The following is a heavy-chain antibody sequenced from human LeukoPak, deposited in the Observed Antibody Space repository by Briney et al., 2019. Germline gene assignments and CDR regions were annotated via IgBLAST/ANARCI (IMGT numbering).Heavy chain of an antibody. CDR2: ISGSGGST. Sequence: GGSLRLSCAASGFTFSSYAMSWVRQAPGKGLEWVSAISGSGGSTYYADSVKGRSTISRDNSKNTLYLQMNSLRAEDTAVYYCAPSPGQWLVPDFGYWGQGTPVTVSS. V-gene: IGHV3-23*01. J-gene: IGHJ4*02. CDR3: APSPGQWLVPDFGY. D-gene: IGHD6-19*01. CDR1: GFTFSSYA.